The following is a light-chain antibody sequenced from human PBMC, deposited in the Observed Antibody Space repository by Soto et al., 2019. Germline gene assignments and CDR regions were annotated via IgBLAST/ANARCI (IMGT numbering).Light chain of an antibody. Sequence: DIQMAQSPSTLSASVGDRVTITCRASQSISDWLAWYQQRPGKAPKLLIYDASNLESGVPSRFSGSGSGTEFTLTISSLQPDDFATYYCQQYKSHSAWTFGQGTRVEL. CDR2: DAS. CDR1: QSISDW. CDR3: QQYKSHSAWT. J-gene: IGKJ1*01. V-gene: IGKV1-5*01.